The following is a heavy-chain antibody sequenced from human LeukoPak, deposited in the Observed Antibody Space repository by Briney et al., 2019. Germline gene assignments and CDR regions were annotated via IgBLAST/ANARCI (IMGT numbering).Heavy chain of an antibody. CDR1: GYIFTDYY. CDR2: INPNIGGT. Sequence: ASVKVSCKPSGYIFTDYYIHWVRQAPGQGLEWMGWINPNIGGTHFAQRFQGRVTMTRDTSITTVYMELSRLRSDDSAVYYCARYFYDRSGSSSDAFDIWGQGTIVTVS. CDR3: ARYFYDRSGSSSDAFDI. V-gene: IGHV1-2*02. D-gene: IGHD3-22*01. J-gene: IGHJ3*02.